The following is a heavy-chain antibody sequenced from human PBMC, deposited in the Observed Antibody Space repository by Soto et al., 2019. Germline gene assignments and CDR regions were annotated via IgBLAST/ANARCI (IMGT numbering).Heavy chain of an antibody. J-gene: IGHJ4*02. D-gene: IGHD3-9*01. CDR2: LSGSGGST. V-gene: IGHV3-23*01. Sequence: EVQLLESGGGLVQPGGSLRLSCAASGFTFSSYAMSWVRQAPGKGLEWVSALSGSGGSTYYADSVKGRFTISRDNSKNKLYLQMNSLRAEDTAVYYCAKDLGKRHILRYFDALDYWGQGTLVTVSS. CDR3: AKDLGKRHILRYFDALDY. CDR1: GFTFSSYA.